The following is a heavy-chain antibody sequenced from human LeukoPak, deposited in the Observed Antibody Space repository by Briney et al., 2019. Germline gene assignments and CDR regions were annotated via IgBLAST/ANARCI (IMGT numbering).Heavy chain of an antibody. CDR3: ARHLGGSGSHDAFDI. Sequence: KTSGTLSLTCAVSGGSISSSNWWSWVRQPPGKGLEWIGEIYHSGSTNYNPSLKSRVTISVDTSKNQFSLKLSSVTAADTAVYYCARHLGGSGSHDAFDIWGQGTMVTVSS. V-gene: IGHV4-4*02. CDR1: GGSISSSNW. CDR2: IYHSGST. J-gene: IGHJ3*02. D-gene: IGHD3-10*01.